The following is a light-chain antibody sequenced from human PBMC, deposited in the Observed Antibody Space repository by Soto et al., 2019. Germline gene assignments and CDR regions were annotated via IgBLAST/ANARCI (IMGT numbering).Light chain of an antibody. Sequence: QSVLTQPPSASGTPGQRVTISCSGSSSNIGSNYVYWYQQLPGTAPKVLIYRNSQRPSWVPDRFSGSKSGTSAALAIGGRRFEDEADYYCAAWDDSLSGWVFGGGTKLTVL. CDR1: SSNIGSNY. CDR2: RNS. J-gene: IGLJ3*02. V-gene: IGLV1-47*01. CDR3: AAWDDSLSGWV.